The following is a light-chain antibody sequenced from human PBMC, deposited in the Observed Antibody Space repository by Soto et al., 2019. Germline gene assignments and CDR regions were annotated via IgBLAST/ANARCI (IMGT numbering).Light chain of an antibody. CDR1: QNISNY. CDR3: QQYGTYPLLT. J-gene: IGKJ5*01. V-gene: IGKV3-11*01. Sequence: IVLIQSPATLSGSPGERATLSCRASQNISNYLIWYQQKPGRAPRLLIHDLSNTATAIPATFSGSGSGTDFPLTLSRLEPEDFAVSYCQQYGTYPLLTFGQGTRLEIK. CDR2: DLS.